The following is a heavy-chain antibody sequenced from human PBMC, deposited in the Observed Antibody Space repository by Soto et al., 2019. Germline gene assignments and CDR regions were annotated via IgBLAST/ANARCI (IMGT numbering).Heavy chain of an antibody. Sequence: SETLSLTCTVSGGSISSSSYYWGWIRQPPGKGLEWIGSIYYSGSTYYNPSLKSRVTISVDTSKNQFSLKLSSVTAADTAVYYCARDVDIVATAFVLFDPWGQGTLVTVSS. CDR2: IYYSGST. J-gene: IGHJ5*02. CDR3: ARDVDIVATAFVLFDP. V-gene: IGHV4-39*01. D-gene: IGHD5-12*01. CDR1: GGSISSSSYY.